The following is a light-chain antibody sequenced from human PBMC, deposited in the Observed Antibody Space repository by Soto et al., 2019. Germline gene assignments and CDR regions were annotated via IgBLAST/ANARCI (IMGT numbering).Light chain of an antibody. V-gene: IGKV3-15*01. CDR2: GAS. CDR1: QSVSSN. CDR3: QQYNDWPSFT. J-gene: IGKJ3*01. Sequence: EIVMTQSPATLSVSPGERATLSCRASQSVSSNLAWYQQKPGQAPRLLIYGASTRASGIAARFSGSGSGTDYTLTISSLQSEDFAVYYCQQYNDWPSFTFGPGTKVDIK.